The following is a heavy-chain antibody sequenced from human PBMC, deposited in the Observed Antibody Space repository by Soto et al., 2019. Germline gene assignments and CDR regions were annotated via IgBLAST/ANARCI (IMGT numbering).Heavy chain of an antibody. V-gene: IGHV3-74*01. Sequence: PGGSLRLSCAASGFTFSSYWMHWVRQAPGKGLVWVSRINSDGSSTSYADSVKGRFTISRDNAKNTLYLQMNSLRAEDTAVYYCARDPSSWTEYYYYGMDVWGQGTTVTVSS. CDR1: GFTFSSYW. CDR3: ARDPSSWTEYYYYGMDV. D-gene: IGHD6-13*01. J-gene: IGHJ6*02. CDR2: INSDGSST.